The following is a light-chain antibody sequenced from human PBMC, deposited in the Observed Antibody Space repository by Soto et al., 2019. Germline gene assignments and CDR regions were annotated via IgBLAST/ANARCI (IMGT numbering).Light chain of an antibody. J-gene: IGKJ4*01. V-gene: IGKV3-11*01. Sequence: EIVLTQSPAPPSLSPGERIALSCRASQSVNSFLAWYQQKPGQGPRLRIYDASNRSTGIPARFSGSGSGTDFTLTISSLEPEDSAVYYCQQRSTWPLTFGGGTKVEIK. CDR1: QSVNSF. CDR2: DAS. CDR3: QQRSTWPLT.